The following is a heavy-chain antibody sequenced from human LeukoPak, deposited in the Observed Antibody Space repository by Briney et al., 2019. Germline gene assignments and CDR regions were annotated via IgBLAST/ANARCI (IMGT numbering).Heavy chain of an antibody. CDR2: MNPNSGNT. CDR3: ARGLFDYGDYLLN. J-gene: IGHJ4*02. V-gene: IGHV1-8*01. D-gene: IGHD4-17*01. Sequence: ASVKVSCKASGYTFTSCDINWVRQATGQGLEWMGWMNPNSGNTGYAQKFQGRVTMTRNTSISTAYMELSSLRSEDTAVYYCARGLFDYGDYLLNWGQGTLATVSS. CDR1: GYTFTSCD.